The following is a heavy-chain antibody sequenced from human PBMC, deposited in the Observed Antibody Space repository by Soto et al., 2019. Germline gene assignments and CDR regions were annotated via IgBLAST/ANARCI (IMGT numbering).Heavy chain of an antibody. Sequence: SQTLSLPCAMSGNSVSSNSAALDFINESPSRGLEWLGRTYYRSRWYNDYAVSVKSRITVNPDTSKNQFSLQLTSVTPEDTAVYYCAGTTSHYWYYMDVWGKGTTVTVSS. D-gene: IGHD1-7*01. CDR1: GNSVSSNSAA. CDR2: TYYRSRWYN. V-gene: IGHV6-1*01. J-gene: IGHJ6*03. CDR3: AGTTSHYWYYMDV.